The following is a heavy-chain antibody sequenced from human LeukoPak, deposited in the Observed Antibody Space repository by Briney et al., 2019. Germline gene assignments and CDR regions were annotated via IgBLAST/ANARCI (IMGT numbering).Heavy chain of an antibody. D-gene: IGHD6-19*01. CDR3: AKDVGGWQRSLLYYFDY. V-gene: IGHV3-30*02. CDR2: IRYDGSNK. CDR1: GFTFSSYG. J-gene: IGHJ4*02. Sequence: GGSLRLSCAASGFTFSSYGMHWVRQAPGKGLEWVAFIRYDGSNKYYADSVKGRFTISRDNSKNTLYLQVNSLRAEDTAVYYCAKDVGGWQRSLLYYFDYWGQGTLVTVSS.